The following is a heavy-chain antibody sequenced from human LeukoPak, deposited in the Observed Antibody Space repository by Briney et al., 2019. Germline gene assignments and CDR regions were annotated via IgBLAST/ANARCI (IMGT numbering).Heavy chain of an antibody. D-gene: IGHD6-13*01. V-gene: IGHV3-30*18. CDR1: GFTFSSYG. CDR2: ISYDGSNK. J-gene: IGHJ3*02. CDR3: AKPYSSSWLDAFDI. Sequence: PGGSLRLSCAASGFTFSSYGMHWVRQAPGKGLEWVAVISYDGSNKYYADSVKGRFTISRDNSKNTLYLQMNSLRAEDTAVYYCAKPYSSSWLDAFDIWGQGTMVTVSS.